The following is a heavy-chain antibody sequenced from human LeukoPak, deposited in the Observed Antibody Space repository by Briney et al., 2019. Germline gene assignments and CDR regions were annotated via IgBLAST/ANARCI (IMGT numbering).Heavy chain of an antibody. CDR1: GGSFSGYY. CDR2: INHSGST. D-gene: IGHD6-13*01. CDR3: ASSLAAADI. Sequence: SETLSLTCAVYGGSFSGYYWSWIRQPPGRGLEWIGEINHSGSTNYNPSLKSRVTISVDTSKNQFSLKLSSVTAADTAVYYCASSLAAADIWGQGTMVTVSS. V-gene: IGHV4-34*01. J-gene: IGHJ3*02.